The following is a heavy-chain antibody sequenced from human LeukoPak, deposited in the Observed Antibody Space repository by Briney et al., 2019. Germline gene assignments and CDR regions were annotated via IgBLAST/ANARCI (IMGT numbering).Heavy chain of an antibody. CDR3: ARDRRPTIGVPYYFDY. J-gene: IGHJ4*02. V-gene: IGHV3-30*04. D-gene: IGHD2-2*01. CDR1: GFIFSDYA. Sequence: PGGSLRLSCAASGFIFSDYAFHWVRQGPGKGLEGVAVISYDGGNIYYADSVKGRFLISRDNSINTLCLQIYSLKPEDTAVYYCARDRRPTIGVPYYFDYWGQGTLVTVSS. CDR2: ISYDGGNI.